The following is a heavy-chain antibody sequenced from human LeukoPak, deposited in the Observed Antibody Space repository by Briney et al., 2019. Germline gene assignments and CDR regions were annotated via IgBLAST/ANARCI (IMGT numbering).Heavy chain of an antibody. Sequence: GASVKVSCKASGYTFTSYYMHWVRQAPGQGLEWMGIINPSGGSTSYAQKFQGRVTMTRDTSTSTVYMELGSLRSEDTAVYYCARDRRTGTYVYWGQGTLVTVSS. CDR3: ARDRRTGTYVY. CDR2: INPSGGST. D-gene: IGHD1-7*01. CDR1: GYTFTSYY. J-gene: IGHJ4*02. V-gene: IGHV1-46*01.